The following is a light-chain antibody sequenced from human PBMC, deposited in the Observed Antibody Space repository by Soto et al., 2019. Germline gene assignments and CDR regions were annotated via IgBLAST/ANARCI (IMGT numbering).Light chain of an antibody. CDR1: SSDVGDNY. CDR2: ETN. CDR3: GTWDSSLSADV. Sequence: QSVLTQPPSVSAAPGQKVTISCSGSSSDVGDNYVSWYQLLPGTAPKLLIYETNKRPSGIPDRFSGSKSGTSAALGITGLRTGDEADYYCGTWDSSLSADVFGTGTKVTVL. V-gene: IGLV1-51*02. J-gene: IGLJ1*01.